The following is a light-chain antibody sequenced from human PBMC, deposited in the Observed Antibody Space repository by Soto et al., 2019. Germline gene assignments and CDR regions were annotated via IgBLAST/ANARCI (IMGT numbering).Light chain of an antibody. CDR1: RSISFY. Sequence: DIPMTQSPSSLSASVGDRLTITCRASRSISFYLNWYQQKPGNAPKVLIYAASNLQTGLPSRFSGSGSGTDFTLTINSLQPEDFATYSCQQSYSTPITSGQGTRVEIK. CDR2: AAS. CDR3: QQSYSTPIT. V-gene: IGKV1-39*01. J-gene: IGKJ5*01.